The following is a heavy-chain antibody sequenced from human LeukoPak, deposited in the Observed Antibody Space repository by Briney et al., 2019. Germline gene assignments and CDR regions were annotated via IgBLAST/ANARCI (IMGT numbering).Heavy chain of an antibody. CDR3: AGIVVVPAAIPAWFDP. Sequence: SVKVSCKASGGTFSSYAISWVRRAPGQGLEWMGGIIPIFGTANYAQKFQGRVTITTDESTSTAYMELSSLRSEDTAVYYCAGIVVVPAAIPAWFDPWGQGTLVTVSS. CDR2: IIPIFGTA. J-gene: IGHJ5*02. D-gene: IGHD2-2*01. V-gene: IGHV1-69*05. CDR1: GGTFSSYA.